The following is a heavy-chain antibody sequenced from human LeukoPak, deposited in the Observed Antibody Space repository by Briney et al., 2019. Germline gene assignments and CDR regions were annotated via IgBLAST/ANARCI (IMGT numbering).Heavy chain of an antibody. CDR2: IYYSGST. CDR1: GGSISSTRYY. Sequence: SETLSLTCTVSGGSISSTRYYWGWIRQPPGQGLEWIGSIYYSGSTHYNPSLKTRVTISVDTSKNQFSLKLSSVTAADTAVFYCARHVPDYDFPPSWVDPWGQGTLVTVSS. D-gene: IGHD3-3*01. V-gene: IGHV4-39*01. CDR3: ARHVPDYDFPPSWVDP. J-gene: IGHJ5*02.